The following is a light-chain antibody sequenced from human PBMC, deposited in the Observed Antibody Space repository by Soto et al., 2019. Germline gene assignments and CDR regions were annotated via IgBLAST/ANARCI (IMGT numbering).Light chain of an antibody. V-gene: IGLV2-8*01. Sequence: HCVLKHPPSAHGAAGDAGPISLHRNNSDGGGYNYVSWYQQHPGKAPKLMIYEVSKRPSGVPDRFSGSKSGNTASLTVSGLQAEDEADYYCSSYAGSNTRYVFGTGTKVTVL. CDR1: NSDGGGYNY. CDR3: SSYAGSNTRYV. J-gene: IGLJ1*01. CDR2: EVS.